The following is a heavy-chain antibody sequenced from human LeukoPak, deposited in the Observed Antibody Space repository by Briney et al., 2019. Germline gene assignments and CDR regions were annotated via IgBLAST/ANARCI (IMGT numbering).Heavy chain of an antibody. V-gene: IGHV3-7*01. J-gene: IGHJ6*02. D-gene: IGHD2-15*01. CDR2: IKQDGSEQ. CDR3: ARYAAMDV. CDR1: GFTLSHYW. Sequence: GGSLRLSCAASGFTLSHYWMTWVRQAPGKGLEWVANIKQDGSEQYYVDSVKGRFTIPRDNAKNSLYLQMNSLRAEDTAVYYCARYAAMDVWGQGTTVTVS.